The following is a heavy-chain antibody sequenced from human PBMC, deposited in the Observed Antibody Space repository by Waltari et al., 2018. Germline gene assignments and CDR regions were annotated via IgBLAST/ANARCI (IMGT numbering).Heavy chain of an antibody. Sequence: QVQLVESGGGVVQPGRSLRLSCAASGFTFSSYGLHWVRQAPGKGLEWVAVIWYDGSNKYYADSVKGRFTISRDNSKNTLYLQMNSLRAEDTAVYYCARDLGGDIVVVGAFDIWGQGTMVTVSS. CDR2: IWYDGSNK. V-gene: IGHV3-33*01. D-gene: IGHD2-2*01. CDR3: ARDLGGDIVVVGAFDI. J-gene: IGHJ3*02. CDR1: GFTFSSYG.